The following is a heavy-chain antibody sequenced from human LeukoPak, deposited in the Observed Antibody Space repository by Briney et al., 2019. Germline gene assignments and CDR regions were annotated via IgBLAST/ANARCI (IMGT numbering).Heavy chain of an antibody. CDR2: ISWNSGSI. CDR1: GFTFDDYA. J-gene: IGHJ4*02. D-gene: IGHD6-6*01. V-gene: IGHV3-9*01. CDR3: AKGSRSIAVDNLCDY. Sequence: GGSLRLSCAASGFTFDDYAMHWVRQAPGKGLEWVSGISWNSGSIGYADSVKGRFTISRDNAKNSLYLQMNSLRAEDTAVYYCAKGSRSIAVDNLCDYWGQGTLVTVSS.